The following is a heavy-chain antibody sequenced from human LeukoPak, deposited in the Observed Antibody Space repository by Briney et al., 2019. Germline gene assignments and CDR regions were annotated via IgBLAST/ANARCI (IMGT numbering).Heavy chain of an antibody. CDR2: MKPNDGST. CDR3: TSPGLKGSNTGWYYFDY. Sequence: GASVKVSCKASGNTFTNFYIHWVRQAPGQGLEWMGIMKPNDGSTRYAQKFQDRVTMTRDTSASTVYMQLSGLRSEDTAVYYRTSPGLKGSNTGWYYFDYWGQGTLVTVSS. J-gene: IGHJ4*02. CDR1: GNTFTNFY. V-gene: IGHV1-46*01. D-gene: IGHD6-19*01.